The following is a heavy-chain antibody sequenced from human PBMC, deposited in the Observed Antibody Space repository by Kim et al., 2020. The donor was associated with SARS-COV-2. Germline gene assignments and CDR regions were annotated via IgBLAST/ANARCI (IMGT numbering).Heavy chain of an antibody. CDR2: IYHNGNT. CDR3: ASQITFWFGGYMNV. Sequence: SETLSLTCTVSGTPITTYYWSWIRQSPGKGLEWIGSIYHNGNTKDNPSLRSRLTISIDTSKNQFSLRLRSVTAADTAVYYCASQITFWFGGYMNVWGEG. J-gene: IGHJ6*03. V-gene: IGHV4-59*08. D-gene: IGHD3-10*01. CDR1: GTPITTYY.